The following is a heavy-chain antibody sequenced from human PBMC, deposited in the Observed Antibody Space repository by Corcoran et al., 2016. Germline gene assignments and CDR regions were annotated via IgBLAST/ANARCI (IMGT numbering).Heavy chain of an antibody. CDR3: ARVLGVAIFGVVQYGMDV. CDR1: GYTFTSYG. CDR2: ISAYNGNT. Sequence: QVQLVQAGAEVKKPGASVKVSCKASGYTFTSYGISWVRQAPGRGLEWMGWISAYNGNTNYAQKLQGRVTMTTDTSTSTAYMELRSLRSDDTAVYYCARVLGVAIFGVVQYGMDVWGQGTTVTVSS. J-gene: IGHJ6*02. V-gene: IGHV1-18*01. D-gene: IGHD3-3*01.